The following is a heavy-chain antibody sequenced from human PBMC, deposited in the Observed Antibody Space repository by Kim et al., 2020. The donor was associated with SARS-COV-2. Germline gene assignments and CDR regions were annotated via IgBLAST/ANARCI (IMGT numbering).Heavy chain of an antibody. CDR1: GFTFSSFS. D-gene: IGHD4-17*01. Sequence: GGSLRLSCAASGFTFSSFSMNWVRQAPGKGLEWVSSISSSSYIYYADSVKGRFTISRDNAKNSLYLQMNSLRAEDTAVYYCARPTTVTTHDGFDIWGQGTMVTVSS. CDR3: ARPTTVTTHDGFDI. V-gene: IGHV3-21*01. J-gene: IGHJ3*02. CDR2: ISSSSYI.